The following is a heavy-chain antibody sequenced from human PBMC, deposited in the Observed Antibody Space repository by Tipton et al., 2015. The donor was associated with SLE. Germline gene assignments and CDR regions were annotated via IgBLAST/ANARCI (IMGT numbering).Heavy chain of an antibody. CDR2: IRNGGGKSDGKT. Sequence: SLRLSCSPSGFSFSTYGMAWVRQSPGKGLEWVSTIRNGGGKSDGKTYYAESVRGRFTISRDTSKNRIYLQMDNLSAEDTALYYCAKGKRTIYDHDAFDMWGQGTVVTVSS. V-gene: IGHV3-23*01. J-gene: IGHJ3*02. CDR1: GFSFSTYG. D-gene: IGHD3-3*01. CDR3: AKGKRTIYDHDAFDM.